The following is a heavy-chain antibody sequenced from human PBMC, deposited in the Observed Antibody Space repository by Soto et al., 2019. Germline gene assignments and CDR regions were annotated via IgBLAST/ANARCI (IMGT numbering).Heavy chain of an antibody. CDR3: ARLYYYDSSGYYYFDY. CDR2: IYWNDEK. D-gene: IGHD3-22*01. CDR1: GFSLSTSGVG. Sequence: QITLKESGPTLVKPTQTLTLTCTFSGFSLSTSGVGVGWIRQPPGKALEWLALIYWNDEKRYSPSLKSRLTINKDTSKNPVVLTMTNMDPVDTATYYCARLYYYDSSGYYYFDYWGQGTLVTVSA. V-gene: IGHV2-5*01. J-gene: IGHJ4*02.